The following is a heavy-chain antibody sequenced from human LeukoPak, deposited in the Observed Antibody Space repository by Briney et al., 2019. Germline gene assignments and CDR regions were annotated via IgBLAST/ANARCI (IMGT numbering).Heavy chain of an antibody. V-gene: IGHV4-4*07. Sequence: SETLSLTWTVAGGSISSYYWSWIRQPAGKGLEWIGRIYTSGSTNYNPSLKSRVTMSVDTSKNQFSLKLSSVTAADTAVYYCARSVGYCSSTSCYLYAFDIWGQGTMVTVSS. CDR2: IYTSGST. CDR1: GGSISSYY. CDR3: ARSVGYCSSTSCYLYAFDI. D-gene: IGHD2-2*01. J-gene: IGHJ3*02.